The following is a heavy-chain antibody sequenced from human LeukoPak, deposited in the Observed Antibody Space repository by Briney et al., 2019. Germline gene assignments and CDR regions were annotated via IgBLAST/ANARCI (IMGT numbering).Heavy chain of an antibody. V-gene: IGHV3-74*01. CDR1: GFTFSTYW. J-gene: IGHJ4*02. D-gene: IGHD6-13*01. CDR2: INPDGSTA. Sequence: GGSLRLSCAASGFTFSTYWMHWVRQAPGKGLVWVSRINPDGSTASYAGSVEGRFTISRDNSKNTLYLQMNSLRAEDTAVYYCARDLIAAAGTEVGNFDYWGQGTLVTVSS. CDR3: ARDLIAAAGTEVGNFDY.